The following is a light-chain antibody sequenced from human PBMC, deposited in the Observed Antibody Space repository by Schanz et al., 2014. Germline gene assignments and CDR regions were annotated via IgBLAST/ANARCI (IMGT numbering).Light chain of an antibody. CDR3: FLSFSGVWV. CDR2: DTN. J-gene: IGLJ3*02. CDR1: TGPVTGGHY. V-gene: IGLV7-46*01. Sequence: AVVTQEPSLTLSPGGTVTLTCASSTGPVTGGHYPCWFQQKPGQAPRALMYDTNNRHSWTPARFSGSLVGGKAALTLSGAQPEDEATYYCFLSFSGVWVFGGGTKVTVL.